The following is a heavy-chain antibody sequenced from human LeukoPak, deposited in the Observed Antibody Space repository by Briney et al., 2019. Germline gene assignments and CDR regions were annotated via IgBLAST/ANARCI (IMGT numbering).Heavy chain of an antibody. Sequence: PGGSLRLSCAASGFTVSSNYMSWVRQAPGKGLEWVSVIYSGGSTYYADSVKGRFTISRDNSKNTLYLQMNSLRAEDTAVYYCARELSSGWTGGFGYWGQGTLVTVSS. V-gene: IGHV3-66*01. CDR1: GFTVSSNY. J-gene: IGHJ4*02. CDR3: ARELSSGWTGGFGY. CDR2: IYSGGST. D-gene: IGHD6-19*01.